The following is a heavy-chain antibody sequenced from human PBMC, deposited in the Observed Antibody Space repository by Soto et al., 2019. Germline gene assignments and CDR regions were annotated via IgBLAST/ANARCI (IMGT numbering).Heavy chain of an antibody. CDR3: ARAPYDYVWGSYRYGFDY. J-gene: IGHJ4*02. CDR1: GGSIISGDYY. CDR2: IYYSGST. D-gene: IGHD3-16*02. V-gene: IGHV4-30-4*01. Sequence: SETLSLTCTVSGGSIISGDYYWVWIRQPPGKGLEWIGYIYYSGSTYYNPSLKSRVTISVDTSKNQFSLKLSSVTAADTAVYYCARAPYDYVWGSYRYGFDYWGQGTLVTVSS.